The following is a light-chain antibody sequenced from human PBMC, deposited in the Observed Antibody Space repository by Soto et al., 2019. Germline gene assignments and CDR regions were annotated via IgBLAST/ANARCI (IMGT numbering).Light chain of an antibody. CDR3: QQSHHWPRT. Sequence: EIVMTQTTATLSVSPGERRTLSCRASQSIGSNLDWYQQKPGQXPRXXIYAASIRATGIPARFSDIGYGTVGTLTVSSLEPEDCTVYDCQQSHHWPRTFGQGTTVEIK. CDR1: QSIGSN. J-gene: IGKJ1*01. CDR2: AAS. V-gene: IGKV3-11*01.